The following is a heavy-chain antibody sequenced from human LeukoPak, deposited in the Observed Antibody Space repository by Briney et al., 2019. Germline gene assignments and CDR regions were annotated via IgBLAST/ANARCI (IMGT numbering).Heavy chain of an antibody. Sequence: SETLSLTCTVSGGSIGSSPYYSGWIRQPPGKGLEWIGSIYYRRSIYYNPSLKIRVTISVDTSKNQCSRKLSAVTAADTAVYYCARPSAALAGSAFAYWGRGTLVTVSS. V-gene: IGHV4-39*01. CDR1: GGSIGSSPYY. J-gene: IGHJ4*02. CDR3: ARPSAALAGSAFAY. D-gene: IGHD6-19*01. CDR2: IYYRRSI.